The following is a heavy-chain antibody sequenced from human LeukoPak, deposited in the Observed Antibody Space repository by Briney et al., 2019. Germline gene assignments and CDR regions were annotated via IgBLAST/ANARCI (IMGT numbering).Heavy chain of an antibody. CDR1: GGTFSSYA. Sequence: SVKVSCKASGGTFSSYAISWVRQAPGQGLEWMGGIIPIFGTANYAQKLQGRVTITADESTSTAYMELSSLRSEDTAVYYCARDFGYNWKANWFDPWGQGTLVTVS. D-gene: IGHD1-1*01. CDR2: IIPIFGTA. V-gene: IGHV1-69*01. J-gene: IGHJ5*02. CDR3: ARDFGYNWKANWFDP.